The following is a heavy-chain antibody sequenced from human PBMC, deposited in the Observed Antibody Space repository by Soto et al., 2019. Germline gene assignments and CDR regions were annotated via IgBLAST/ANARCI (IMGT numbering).Heavy chain of an antibody. V-gene: IGHV1-46*02. D-gene: IGHD2-21*02. J-gene: IGHJ3*02. CDR2: MTPSDGST. Sequence: QLHLVQSGAEVKEPGASVKVSCKTSADIFNNYYMHWVRQAPGQGLEWMGVMTPSDGSTNYEQSFQGRVTMTRDTYTWTVYVELSSLRSEDTAVYYCAKHCGGDCSNGFDIWGQGTKVTVSS. CDR3: AKHCGGDCSNGFDI. CDR1: ADIFNNYY.